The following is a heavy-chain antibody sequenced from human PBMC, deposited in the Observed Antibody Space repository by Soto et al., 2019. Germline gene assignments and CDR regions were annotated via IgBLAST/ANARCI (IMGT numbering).Heavy chain of an antibody. D-gene: IGHD6-13*01. V-gene: IGHV2-5*01. Sequence: QITLKESGPTLVKPTQTLTLTCTFSGFSLSTSGVGVGWIRQPPGKALEWLALIYWNDDKRYSPSLKSRLTITKDTAKNQVVLTMTIMDPVDTATYYCAHRAVAAAGMGFDPWGQGTLVTVSS. J-gene: IGHJ5*02. CDR3: AHRAVAAAGMGFDP. CDR1: GFSLSTSGVG. CDR2: IYWNDDK.